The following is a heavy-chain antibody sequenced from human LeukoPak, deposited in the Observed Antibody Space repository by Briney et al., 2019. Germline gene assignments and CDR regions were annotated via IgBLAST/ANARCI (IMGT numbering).Heavy chain of an antibody. CDR2: IYYSGST. CDR1: GGSISSYY. CDR3: ARARRCGLSDDYGACFDY. Sequence: SETLSLTCTVSGGSISSYYWSWIRQPPGKGLEWIGYIYYSGSTNYNPSLKSRVTISVDTSKNQFSLKLSSVTAADTAVYYCARARRCGLSDDYGACFDYWGQGTLATVSS. V-gene: IGHV4-59*08. D-gene: IGHD4-17*01. J-gene: IGHJ4*02.